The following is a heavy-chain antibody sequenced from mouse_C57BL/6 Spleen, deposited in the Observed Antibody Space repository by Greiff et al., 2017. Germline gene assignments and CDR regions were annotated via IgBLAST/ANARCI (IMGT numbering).Heavy chain of an antibody. Sequence: QVQLQQPGAELVKPGASVKLSCKASGYTFTSYWMHWVKQRPGQGLEWIGMIHPNSGSTNYNEKFKSKATLTVDKSSSTAYMQLSSLTSEDSAVYYCARKCNWDYAMDYWGQGTSVTVSA. J-gene: IGHJ4*01. CDR3: ARKCNWDYAMDY. CDR2: IHPNSGST. CDR1: GYTFTSYW. V-gene: IGHV1-64*01. D-gene: IGHD4-1*01.